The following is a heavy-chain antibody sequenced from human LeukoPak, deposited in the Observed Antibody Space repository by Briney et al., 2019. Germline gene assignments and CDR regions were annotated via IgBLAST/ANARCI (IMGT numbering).Heavy chain of an antibody. CDR2: IWYDGNNK. V-gene: IGHV3-33*01. CDR3: ARGSEIYDYYSYGMDV. Sequence: GGSLRLSCAASAFSFSAYGMHWVRQAPGKGLEWVALIWYDGNNKYYADSVKGRFTISRDNSKNTLYLQMNSLRAEDTAVYYCARGSEIYDYYSYGMDVWGKGTTVTVS. D-gene: IGHD5/OR15-5a*01. CDR1: AFSFSAYG. J-gene: IGHJ6*04.